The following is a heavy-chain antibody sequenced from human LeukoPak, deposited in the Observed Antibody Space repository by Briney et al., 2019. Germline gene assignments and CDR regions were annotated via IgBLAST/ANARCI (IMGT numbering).Heavy chain of an antibody. Sequence: GGSLRLSCIASGFTFNKYGMHWVRQAPGKGLEWVAVRSDDGSAQRYADSVRGRFTISRDNSKNTVYLQMNSLRVEDTAIYYCARDRPTGSYYSIDYWGQGTLAAVSS. CDR3: ARDRPTGSYYSIDY. CDR2: RSDDGSAQ. D-gene: IGHD1-26*01. J-gene: IGHJ4*02. CDR1: GFTFNKYG. V-gene: IGHV3-30*03.